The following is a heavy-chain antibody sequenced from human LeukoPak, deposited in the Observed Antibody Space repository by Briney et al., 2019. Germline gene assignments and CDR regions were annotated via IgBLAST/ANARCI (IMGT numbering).Heavy chain of an antibody. CDR2: IIPIFGTA. Sequence: GASVKVSCKASGYTFTSYYMHWVRQAPGQGLEWMGGIIPIFGTANYAQKFQGRVTITADESTSTAYMELSSLRSEDTAVYYCARAPHNDVLRYFDWLFAYWGQGTLVTVSS. D-gene: IGHD3-9*01. V-gene: IGHV1-69*13. CDR3: ARAPHNDVLRYFDWLFAY. J-gene: IGHJ4*02. CDR1: GYTFTSYY.